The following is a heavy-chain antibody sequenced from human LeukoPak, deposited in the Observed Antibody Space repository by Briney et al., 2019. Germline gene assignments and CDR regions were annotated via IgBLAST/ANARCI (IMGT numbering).Heavy chain of an antibody. V-gene: IGHV4-59*08. CDR2: IYYSGST. J-gene: IGHJ2*01. D-gene: IGHD5-24*01. Sequence: PSETLSLTCTVSGGSISSYYWSWIRQPPGKGLEWIGYIYYSGSTNYNPSLKSRVTISVDTSKNQFSLKLSSVTAADTAVYYCARRGGYNPYWYFDLWGRGTLVTVSS. CDR1: GGSISSYY. CDR3: ARRGGYNPYWYFDL.